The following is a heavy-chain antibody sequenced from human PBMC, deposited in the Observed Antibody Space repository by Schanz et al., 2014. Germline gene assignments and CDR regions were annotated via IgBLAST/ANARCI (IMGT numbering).Heavy chain of an antibody. V-gene: IGHV3-23*04. Sequence: VQLAESGGGVVQPGRSLRLSCAASGFAFNNYAMNWVRQAPGRGLEWVSGIGGSGDSTHYADSVKGRFIISRDNSKNTLYLQVNSLRAEDTAVYYCARGVRIDYWGQGTLVTVSS. J-gene: IGHJ4*02. D-gene: IGHD3-3*01. CDR3: ARGVRIDY. CDR1: GFAFNNYA. CDR2: IGGSGDST.